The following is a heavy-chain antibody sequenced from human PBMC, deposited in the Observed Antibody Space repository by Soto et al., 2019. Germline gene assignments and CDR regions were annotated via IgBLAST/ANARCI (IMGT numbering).Heavy chain of an antibody. CDR2: ISPNNGTT. CDR1: GYSFSDYG. Sequence: ASVKVSCKTPGYSFSDYGINWVRQPPGQGLEWVGRISPNNGTTKFAQTFQGRVSLTPDTSTTTAYMELRSLTSDDTAVYYCARDLGPGYPGFSFYWG. CDR3: ARDLGPGYPGFSFY. D-gene: IGHD2-2*03. V-gene: IGHV1-18*01. J-gene: IGHJ4*01.